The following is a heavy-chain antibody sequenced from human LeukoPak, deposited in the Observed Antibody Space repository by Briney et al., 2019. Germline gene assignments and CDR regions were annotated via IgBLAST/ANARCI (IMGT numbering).Heavy chain of an antibody. D-gene: IGHD3-16*01. CDR3: ARHLRGRLPVSLAPPRSGLFDP. Sequence: PSETLSLTCIVSGGSISSSSSFWGWIRQPPGKGLEWIGSINYSGTTYSNPSLQSRVTISVDTSKNQFSLKLSSVTAADTAVYYCARHLRGRLPVSLAPPRSGLFDPWGQGTLVTVSS. V-gene: IGHV4-39*01. J-gene: IGHJ5*02. CDR2: INYSGTT. CDR1: GGSISSSSSF.